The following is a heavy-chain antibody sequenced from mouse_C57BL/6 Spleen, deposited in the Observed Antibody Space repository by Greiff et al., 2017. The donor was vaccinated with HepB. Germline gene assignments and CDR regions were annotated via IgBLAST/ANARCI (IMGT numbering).Heavy chain of an antibody. CDR3: ARSITTDFDV. CDR1: GYTFTSYT. J-gene: IGHJ1*03. CDR2: INPSSGYT. D-gene: IGHD1-1*01. V-gene: IGHV1-4*01. Sequence: VQLQQSGAELARPGASVKMSCKASGYTFTSYTMHWVKRRPGQGLEWIGYINPSSGYTKYNQKFKDKATLTADKSSSTAYMQLSSLTSEDSAVYYCARSITTDFDVWGTGTTVTVSS.